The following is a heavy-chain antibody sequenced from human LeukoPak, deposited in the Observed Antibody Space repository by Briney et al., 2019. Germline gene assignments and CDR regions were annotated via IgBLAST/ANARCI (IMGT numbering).Heavy chain of an antibody. D-gene: IGHD6-19*01. CDR3: ARETSLAGFASGLGFNY. J-gene: IGHJ4*02. Sequence: SETLSLTCTVSGGSIRGWYWICIREPPGEGREWIVNIYGCGYTNYNPSLNSRVTMSIDTSNNHFSLKLTSVTAADTATYSCARETSLAGFASGLGFNYWGQGILVSVSS. CDR1: GGSIRGWY. V-gene: IGHV4-4*08. CDR2: IYGCGYT.